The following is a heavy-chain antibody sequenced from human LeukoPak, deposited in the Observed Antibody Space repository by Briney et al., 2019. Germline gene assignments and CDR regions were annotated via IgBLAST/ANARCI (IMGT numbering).Heavy chain of an antibody. CDR1: GVTVSSNY. J-gene: IGHJ4*02. CDR2: IYSGDTT. CDR3: ARARQWLGVFDY. V-gene: IGHV3-53*01. Sequence: GGSLRLSCAVSGVTVSSNYMTWVRQAPGKGPEWVSIIYSGDTTYYADSVKGRFTISRDNSKSTVYLQMNSLRAEDTAVYYCARARQWLGVFDYWGRGTLVTVSS. D-gene: IGHD6-19*01.